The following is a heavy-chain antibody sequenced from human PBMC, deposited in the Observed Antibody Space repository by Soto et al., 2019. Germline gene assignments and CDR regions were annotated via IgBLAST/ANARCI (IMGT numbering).Heavy chain of an antibody. V-gene: IGHV1-69*12. CDR2: IIPIFGTA. J-gene: IGHJ4*02. CDR3: ARDRSLHSGTTYYFDY. Sequence: QVQLVQSGAEVKKPGSSVKVSCKASGGTFSSYAISWVRQAPGQGLEWMGGIIPIFGTANYAQKFQGRVTITADESTSTAYMELSSLRSEDPAVYYCARDRSLHSGTTYYFDYWGQGTLVTVSS. D-gene: IGHD1-26*01. CDR1: GGTFSSYA.